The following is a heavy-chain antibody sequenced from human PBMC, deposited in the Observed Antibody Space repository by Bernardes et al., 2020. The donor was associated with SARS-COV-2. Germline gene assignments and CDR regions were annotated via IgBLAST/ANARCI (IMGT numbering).Heavy chain of an antibody. J-gene: IGHJ4*02. CDR3: ARLRDIVVVTAISGYFDY. V-gene: IGHV1-2*02. Sequence: ASVKVSCKASGYTFTGYYMHWVRQALGQGLEWMGWINPNSGGTNYAQKFQGRVTMTRDTSISTAYMELSRLRSDDTAVYYCARLRDIVVVTAISGYFDYWGQGTLVTVSS. CDR2: INPNSGGT. D-gene: IGHD2-21*02. CDR1: GYTFTGYY.